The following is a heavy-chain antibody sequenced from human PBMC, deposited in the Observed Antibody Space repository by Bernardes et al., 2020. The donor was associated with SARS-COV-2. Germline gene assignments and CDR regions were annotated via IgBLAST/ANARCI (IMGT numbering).Heavy chain of an antibody. CDR2: INHSGST. J-gene: IGHJ4*02. Sequence: SETLSLTCAVYGGSFSGYYWSWIRQPPGKGLEWIGEINHSGSTNYNPSLKSRVTISVDTSKNQFSLKLSSVTAADTAVYYCARVGGLRYFDWPIMDSYFDYWGQGTLVTVSS. CDR1: GGSFSGYY. V-gene: IGHV4-34*01. D-gene: IGHD3-9*01. CDR3: ARVGGLRYFDWPIMDSYFDY.